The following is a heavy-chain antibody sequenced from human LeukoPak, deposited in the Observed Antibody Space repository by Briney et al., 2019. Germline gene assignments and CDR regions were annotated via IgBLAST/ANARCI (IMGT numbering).Heavy chain of an antibody. V-gene: IGHV3-21*01. Sequence: GGSLRLSCAASGFTFSSYSMNWVRQAPGKGLEWVSSISSSSSYIYYADSAKGRFTISRDNAKNSLYLQMNSLRAEDTAVYYCARASIAARLDAFDIWGQGTMVTVSS. CDR3: ARASIAARLDAFDI. D-gene: IGHD6-6*01. J-gene: IGHJ3*02. CDR1: GFTFSSYS. CDR2: ISSSSSYI.